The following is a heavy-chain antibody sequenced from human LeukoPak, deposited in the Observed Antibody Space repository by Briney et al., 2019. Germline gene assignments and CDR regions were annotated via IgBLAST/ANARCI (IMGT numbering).Heavy chain of an antibody. CDR1: GGSFSGYY. CDR3: ASQPYGSGRYYFDY. D-gene: IGHD3-10*01. V-gene: IGHV4-34*01. CDR2: IYYSGST. Sequence: SETLSLTCAVYGGSFSGYYWSWIRQPPGKGLEWIGSIYYSGSTYYNPSLKSRVTISVDTSKNQFSLKLSSVTAADTAVYYCASQPYGSGRYYFDYWGQGALVTVSS. J-gene: IGHJ4*02.